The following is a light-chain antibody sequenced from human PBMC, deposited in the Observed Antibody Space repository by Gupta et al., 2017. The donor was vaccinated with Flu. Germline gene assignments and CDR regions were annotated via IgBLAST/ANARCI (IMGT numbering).Light chain of an antibody. Sequence: AILSVSPGEGATLSCRASQSVSSNLAWYQQKPGQAPRLLIYGASTRATGVPARFSGSGSGTEFTLTISSLQFEDFAVYYCQQYNSWPPYTFGQGTKVEIK. CDR3: QQYNSWPPYT. CDR2: GAS. CDR1: QSVSSN. J-gene: IGKJ2*01. V-gene: IGKV3-15*01.